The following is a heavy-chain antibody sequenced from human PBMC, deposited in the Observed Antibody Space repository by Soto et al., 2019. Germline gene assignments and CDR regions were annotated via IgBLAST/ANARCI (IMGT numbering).Heavy chain of an antibody. CDR2: ISNSGST. Sequence: QVQLRESGPGLVKPSETLSLTCTVSGGSVSRDSYYWSWIPQPPGKGLEWIGYISNSGSTKYNPSHESRVTISMATSKNHLSLKMSSVTAADTAVYYCARATYYYARQFDSWGQGTLVTVSS. CDR1: GGSVSRDSYY. J-gene: IGHJ5*01. D-gene: IGHD3-10*01. CDR3: ARATYYYARQFDS. V-gene: IGHV4-61*03.